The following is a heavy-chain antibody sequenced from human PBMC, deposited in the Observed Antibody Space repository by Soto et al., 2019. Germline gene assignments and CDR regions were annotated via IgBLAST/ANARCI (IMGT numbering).Heavy chain of an antibody. CDR2: IIVAHDWP. D-gene: IGHD2-8*01. J-gene: IGHJ4*02. CDR1: GYTFTAHS. Sequence: VKLVQSGTEVKEPGASVRVSCKASGYTFTAHSLHWARRAPGQGLEWMAWIIVAHDWPRCAPQFQGRLTFETDTIGTTSDMHVTRLTPDDTAVYFCAREPEDGVPGDYWGQGTPVVVSS. V-gene: IGHV1-3*01. CDR3: AREPEDGVPGDY.